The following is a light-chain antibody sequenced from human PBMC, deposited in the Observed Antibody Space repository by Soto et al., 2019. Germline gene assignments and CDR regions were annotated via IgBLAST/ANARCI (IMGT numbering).Light chain of an antibody. Sequence: VLTQPPSASGTPGQRVTISCSGSSSNIGSNTVNWYQQLPGTAPKLLIYSNNQRPSGVPDRFSGSKSGTSASLAISGLQSEDEADYYCAAWDDSLNGWVFGGGTKLTVL. CDR1: SSNIGSNT. V-gene: IGLV1-44*01. CDR2: SNN. J-gene: IGLJ3*02. CDR3: AAWDDSLNGWV.